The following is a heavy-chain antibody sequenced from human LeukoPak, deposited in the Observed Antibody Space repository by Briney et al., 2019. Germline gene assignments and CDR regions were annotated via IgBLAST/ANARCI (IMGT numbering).Heavy chain of an antibody. J-gene: IGHJ6*04. CDR1: GFTFSSYS. D-gene: IGHD3-10*01. V-gene: IGHV3-21*01. CDR2: ISSSSSYI. Sequence: GGSLRLSCAASGFTFSSYSMNWVRQAPGKGLEWVSSISSSSSYIYYADSVKGRFTISRDNAKNSLYLQMNSLRAEDTAVYYCARDPYGSGSYSFAYYYYYYGMVVWGKGTTVTVSS. CDR3: ARDPYGSGSYSFAYYYYYYGMVV.